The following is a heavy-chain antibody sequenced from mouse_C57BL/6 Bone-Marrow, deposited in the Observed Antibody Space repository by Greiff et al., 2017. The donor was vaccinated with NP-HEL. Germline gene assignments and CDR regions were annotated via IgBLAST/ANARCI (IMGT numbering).Heavy chain of an antibody. J-gene: IGHJ2*01. Sequence: QVQLQQPGTELVKPGASVKLSCKASGYTFTSYWMHWVKQRPGQGLEWIGNINPSNGGTNYNEKFKSKATLTVDKSSSTAYMQLSSLTSEDSAVYYCARGGVLLRYLYYFDYWGQGTTLTVSS. CDR2: INPSNGGT. V-gene: IGHV1-53*01. CDR3: ARGGVLLRYLYYFDY. CDR1: GYTFTSYW. D-gene: IGHD1-1*01.